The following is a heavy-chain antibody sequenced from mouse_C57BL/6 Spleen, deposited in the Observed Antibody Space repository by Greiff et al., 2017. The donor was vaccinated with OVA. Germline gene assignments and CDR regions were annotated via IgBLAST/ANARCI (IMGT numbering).Heavy chain of an antibody. Sequence: QVQLQQSGAELVRPGTSVKMSCKASGYTFTNYWIGWAKQRPGHGLEWIGDIYPGGGYTNYNEKFKGKATLTADKSSSTAYMQFSSLTSEDSAIYYCARHYYGSSFLDYWGQGTTLTVSS. CDR2: IYPGGGYT. CDR1: GYTFTNYW. V-gene: IGHV1-63*01. J-gene: IGHJ2*01. CDR3: ARHYYGSSFLDY. D-gene: IGHD1-1*01.